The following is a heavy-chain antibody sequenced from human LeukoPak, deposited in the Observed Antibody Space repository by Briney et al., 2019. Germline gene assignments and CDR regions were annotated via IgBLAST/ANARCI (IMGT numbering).Heavy chain of an antibody. J-gene: IGHJ4*02. Sequence: TGRSLRLSCAASGFTFSSYGMHWVRQAPGKGLEWVAVIWYDGSNKYYADSVKGRFTISRDNSKNTLYLQMNSLRAEDTAVYYCARDSGFGVVNAPDYWGQGTLVTVSS. D-gene: IGHD3-3*01. CDR1: GFTFSSYG. CDR3: ARDSGFGVVNAPDY. CDR2: IWYDGSNK. V-gene: IGHV3-30*19.